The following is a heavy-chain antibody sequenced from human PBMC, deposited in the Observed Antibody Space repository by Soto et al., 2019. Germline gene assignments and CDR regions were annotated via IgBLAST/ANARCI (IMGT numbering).Heavy chain of an antibody. Sequence: PGGSLRLSCAASGFIFSDFSMNWVRQAPGKGLEWVASIGSSGGNSFYADSVKGRFIISRDNAKTSLDLQINSLRAEDTAVYYCAREKRHNSLGGIFGMDVWGQGTTVTVYS. CDR1: GFIFSDFS. V-gene: IGHV3-21*01. D-gene: IGHD2-21*01. J-gene: IGHJ6*02. CDR2: IGSSGGNS. CDR3: AREKRHNSLGGIFGMDV.